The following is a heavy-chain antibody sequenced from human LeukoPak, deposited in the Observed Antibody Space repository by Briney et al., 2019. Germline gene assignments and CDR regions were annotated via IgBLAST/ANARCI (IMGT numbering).Heavy chain of an antibody. V-gene: IGHV3-48*03. J-gene: IGHJ4*02. CDR2: ISGSDDTI. Sequence: PGGSLRLSCAASGFNFRSYEMNWVRQAPGKGLEWLSYISGSDDTIYYADSVKDRFTISRDNAKNSLSLQMNSLRAEDTAIYYCARDSFFDGYYRADYFDCWGQGTLVTVSS. D-gene: IGHD5-18*01. CDR1: GFNFRSYE. CDR3: ARDSFFDGYYRADYFDC.